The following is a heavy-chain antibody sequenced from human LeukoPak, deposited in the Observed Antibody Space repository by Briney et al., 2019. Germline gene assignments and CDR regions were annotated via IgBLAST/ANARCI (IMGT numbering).Heavy chain of an antibody. Sequence: PGGSLRLSCAASEFTFSSYGLHWVRQAPGKGLEWVAVISYDGSNKYYADSVKGRFTISRDNPKNTLYLQMNSLRAEDTAEYYCAKDRSSGWYGGFDYWGRGTLVTVSS. J-gene: IGHJ4*02. D-gene: IGHD6-19*01. CDR1: EFTFSSYG. CDR3: AKDRSSGWYGGFDY. CDR2: ISYDGSNK. V-gene: IGHV3-30*18.